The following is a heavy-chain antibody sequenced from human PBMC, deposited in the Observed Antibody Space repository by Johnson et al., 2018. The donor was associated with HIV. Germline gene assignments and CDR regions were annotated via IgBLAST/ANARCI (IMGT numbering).Heavy chain of an antibody. CDR2: ISYDGSNK. V-gene: IGHV3-30-3*01. J-gene: IGHJ3*02. CDR3: ARDPGRTVGATNDAFDI. D-gene: IGHD1-26*01. CDR1: GFTFSSYA. Sequence: QMQLVESGGGVVQPGRSLRLSCAASGFTFSSYAMHWVRQAPGKGLEWVAVISYDGSNKYYADSVKGRFTISRDNSKNTLYLIMNSLRAEDTAVYYCARDPGRTVGATNDAFDIWGQGTKITVSS.